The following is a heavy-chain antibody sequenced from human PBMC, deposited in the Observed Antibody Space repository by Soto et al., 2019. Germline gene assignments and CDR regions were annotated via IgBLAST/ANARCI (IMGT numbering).Heavy chain of an antibody. D-gene: IGHD3-9*01. J-gene: IGHJ4*02. V-gene: IGHV4-39*01. CDR1: GGSISSSSYY. CDR2: IYYSGST. CDR3: ARHLANYEVLIDY. Sequence: SETLSLTCTVSGGSISSSSYYWGWIRQPPGKGLEWIGSIYYSGSTYYNPSLKSRVTISVDTSKNQFSLKLSSVTAADTAVYYCARHLANYEVLIDYWGQGTLVTVSS.